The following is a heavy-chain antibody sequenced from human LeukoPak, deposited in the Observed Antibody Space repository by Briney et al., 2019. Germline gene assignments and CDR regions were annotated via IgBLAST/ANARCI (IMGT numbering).Heavy chain of an antibody. V-gene: IGHV2-70*11. CDR2: IDWDDDK. Sequence: SGPTLVNPTQTLTLTCTFSGFSLSTSGMCVSWIRQPPGKALERFARIDWDDDKYYSTSLKTRLTISKDTSKNQVVLTMTNMDPVDTATYYCARSLTYYYRSGSYLLGAFDIWGQGTMVTVSS. J-gene: IGHJ3*02. CDR3: ARSLTYYYRSGSYLLGAFDI. D-gene: IGHD3-10*01. CDR1: GFSLSTSGMC.